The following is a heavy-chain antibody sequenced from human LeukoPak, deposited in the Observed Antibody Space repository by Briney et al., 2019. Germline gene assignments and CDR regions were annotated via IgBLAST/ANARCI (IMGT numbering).Heavy chain of an antibody. CDR2: ISSSSSYI. CDR3: ASDHRYGSGSYYFDY. Sequence: GGSLRLSCAASGFTFSSYSMNWVRQAPGKGLEWVSSISSSSSYIYYADSVKGRFTISRDNAKNSLYLQMNSLRAEDTAVYYCASDHRYGSGSYYFDYWGQGTLVTVSS. V-gene: IGHV3-21*01. CDR1: GFTFSSYS. J-gene: IGHJ4*02. D-gene: IGHD3-10*01.